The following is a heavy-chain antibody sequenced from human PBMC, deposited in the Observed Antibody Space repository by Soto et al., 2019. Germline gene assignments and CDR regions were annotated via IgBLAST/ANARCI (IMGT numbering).Heavy chain of an antibody. V-gene: IGHV4-30-4*01. J-gene: IGHJ6*02. CDR2: IHYSGRT. Sequence: PSETLSLTCTVSGGSIRTGDYYWTWIRQPPGKGLEWIGYIHYSGRTYYNPSLRSRLTTSVDTSKTQFSLRLTSVTAADTAVYYCARGAYYYGVVPGYNYYYGMDVWGQGTTVTVSS. CDR3: ARGAYYYGVVPGYNYYYGMDV. CDR1: GGSIRTGDYY. D-gene: IGHD2-21*01.